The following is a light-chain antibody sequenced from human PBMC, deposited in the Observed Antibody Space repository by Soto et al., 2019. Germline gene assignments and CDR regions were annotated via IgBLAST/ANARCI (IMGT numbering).Light chain of an antibody. Sequence: DIQMTQSPSSLSASVGARVTIPCQASQDIRQHLNWYQPKPGKVPQLLIHDASNVETGVPSRFSGSGSGTDFTFTISSLQDEDFATYYCQQYEGVPLITFGPGTKVDMK. CDR2: DAS. CDR1: QDIRQH. CDR3: QQYEGVPLIT. V-gene: IGKV1-33*01. J-gene: IGKJ3*01.